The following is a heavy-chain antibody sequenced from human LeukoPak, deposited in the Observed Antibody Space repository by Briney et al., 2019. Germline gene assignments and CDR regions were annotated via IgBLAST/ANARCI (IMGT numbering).Heavy chain of an antibody. CDR1: GGTFSSYA. J-gene: IGHJ3*02. V-gene: IGHV1-69*13. CDR3: ARHYCSGGSCYSTLDAFDI. CDR2: IIPTFGTA. Sequence: GASVNVSCKASGGTFSSYAISWVRQAPGQGLEWMGGIIPTFGTANYAQKFQGRVTITADESTSTAYMELSSLRSEDTAVYYCARHYCSGGSCYSTLDAFDIWGQGTMVTVSS. D-gene: IGHD2-15*01.